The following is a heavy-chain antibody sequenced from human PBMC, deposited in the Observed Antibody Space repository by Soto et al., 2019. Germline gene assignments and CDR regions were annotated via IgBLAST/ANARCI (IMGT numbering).Heavy chain of an antibody. V-gene: IGHV1-18*01. CDR2: ISCYNGKT. D-gene: IGHD3-3*01. Sequence: QVQVVQSGDEVKETGASVRVSCKTSGYSFTAYGISWVRQAPGQGLAWMGWISCYNGKTKYAQKVQGRVTTTSDTTTCTAEMEVRSLGSVDTAIYYCARDAPPPELRFLEWHNYDYNGMDVWGQGTTVTVSS. CDR3: ARDAPPPELRFLEWHNYDYNGMDV. CDR1: GYSFTAYG. J-gene: IGHJ6*02.